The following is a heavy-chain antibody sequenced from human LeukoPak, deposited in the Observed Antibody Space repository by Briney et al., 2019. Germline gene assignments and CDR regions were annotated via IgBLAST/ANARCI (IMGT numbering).Heavy chain of an antibody. Sequence: GGSLRLSCAASGFTFDDYAMPWVRQAPGKGLEWVSLISGDGGSTYYADSVKGRFTISRDNSKNSLYLQMNSLRTEDNALYYCAKVEYDFWSGPYDYWGQGTLVTVSS. J-gene: IGHJ4*02. CDR3: AKVEYDFWSGPYDY. CDR2: ISGDGGST. CDR1: GFTFDDYA. D-gene: IGHD3-3*01. V-gene: IGHV3-43*02.